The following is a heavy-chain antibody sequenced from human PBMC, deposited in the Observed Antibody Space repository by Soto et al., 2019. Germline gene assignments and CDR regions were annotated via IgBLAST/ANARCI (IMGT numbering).Heavy chain of an antibody. Sequence: GGSLRLSCAASGFTFSNYAMSWVRQVPGKGLEWVSTIAGNGATTYFADSVEGHVTISADKSISTAYLQWSSLKASDSATYYCARRDMLTGYVYFDYWGQGTQVTVSS. J-gene: IGHJ4*02. V-gene: IGHV3-23*01. CDR2: IAGNGATT. D-gene: IGHD3-9*01. CDR1: GFTFSNYA. CDR3: ARRDMLTGYVYFDY.